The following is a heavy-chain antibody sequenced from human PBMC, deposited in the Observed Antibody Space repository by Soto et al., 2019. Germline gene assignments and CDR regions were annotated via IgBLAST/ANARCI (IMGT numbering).Heavy chain of an antibody. CDR2: ISGSGGST. CDR1: GFTFSSYA. CDR3: AREFRTDPVNCFGMDV. V-gene: IGHV3-23*01. J-gene: IGHJ6*02. Sequence: PGGSLRLSCAASGFTFSSYAMSWVRQAPGKGLEWVSAISGSGGSTYYADSVKGRFTISRDNSKNTLYLQMNSLRAEDTAVYYCAREFRTDPVNCFGMDVWGQGTTVTVS. D-gene: IGHD3-10*01.